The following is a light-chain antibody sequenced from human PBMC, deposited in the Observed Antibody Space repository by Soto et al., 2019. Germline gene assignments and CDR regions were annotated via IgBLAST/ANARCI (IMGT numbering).Light chain of an antibody. CDR3: EHGYSLPLT. CDR1: QSINSY. Sequence: IQMTQSPSSLSASVGDRVTITCRASQSINSYLNWYQQKPGKAPKVLIYAASSLQSGVPSRFSGSGSGTDFTLTISDLQPEDIATYYCEHGYSLPLTFGGGTYVEIK. CDR2: AAS. V-gene: IGKV1-39*01. J-gene: IGKJ4*01.